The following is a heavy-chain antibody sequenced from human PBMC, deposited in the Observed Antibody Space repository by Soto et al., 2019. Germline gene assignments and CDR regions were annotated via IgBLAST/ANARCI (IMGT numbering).Heavy chain of an antibody. CDR3: ATYSGSYFPVGHDR. Sequence: VHLVESGGGLVEPGGSLRLSCEASGFMFSSYWMSWVRQAPGEGLEWVANIKQDGSEIDYLESVGGRFTIFRDNDRRSQYLQMNGLRAEDTAVYFCATYSGSYFPVGHDRWGQGTLVVVSS. CDR1: GFMFSSYW. V-gene: IGHV3-7*01. CDR2: IKQDGSEI. J-gene: IGHJ4*02. D-gene: IGHD1-26*01.